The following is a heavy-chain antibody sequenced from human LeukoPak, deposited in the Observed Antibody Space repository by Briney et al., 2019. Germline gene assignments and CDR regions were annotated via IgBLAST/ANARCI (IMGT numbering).Heavy chain of an antibody. CDR2: ISGSGGSI. D-gene: IGHD3-10*01. V-gene: IGHV3-23*01. CDR1: GFTVSSNY. CDR3: AKDRGWFGGSLANFDD. J-gene: IGHJ4*02. Sequence: GGSLRLSCAASGFTVSSNYMTWVRLAPGKGLEWVSAISGSGGSIYYADSVKGRFTISRDNSKNTLFLQMNSLRAEDTAVYYCAKDRGWFGGSLANFDDWGQGTLVTVSS.